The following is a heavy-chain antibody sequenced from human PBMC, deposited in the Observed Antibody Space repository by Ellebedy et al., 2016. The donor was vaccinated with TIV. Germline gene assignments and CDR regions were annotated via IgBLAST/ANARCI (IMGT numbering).Heavy chain of an antibody. J-gene: IGHJ4*02. CDR2: ISTYNGDT. CDR1: GYTFTMYG. CDR3: ARETLDY. V-gene: IGHV1-18*01. Sequence: ASVKVSXKASGYTFTMYGINWVRQAPGQGLEWMGWISTYNGDTKYVQNVQGRVTMTTDTSTSTVYMELRSLRSDDTAMYYCARETLDYWGQGTLVTVSS.